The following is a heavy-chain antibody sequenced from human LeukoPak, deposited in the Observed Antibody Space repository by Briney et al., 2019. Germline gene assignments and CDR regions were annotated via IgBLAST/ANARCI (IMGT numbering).Heavy chain of an antibody. J-gene: IGHJ4*02. CDR3: ARLGYCSGGSCYNFGWEDY. CDR2: INPNSGGT. V-gene: IGHV1-2*06. D-gene: IGHD2-15*01. Sequence: ASVKVSCKASGYTFTGYYMHWVRQAPGQGLEWMGRINPNSGGTNYAQKFQGRVTMTRDTSISTAYMELSRLRSDDTAVYYCARLGYCSGGSCYNFGWEDYWGQGTLVTVSS. CDR1: GYTFTGYY.